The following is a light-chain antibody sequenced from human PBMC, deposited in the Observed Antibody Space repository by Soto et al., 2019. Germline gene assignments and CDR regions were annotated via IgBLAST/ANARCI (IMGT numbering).Light chain of an antibody. Sequence: DIQMTQSPSTLSASVGDRVTITCRASQSINTWLAWYQQKPGKAPKFLIYEASSLESGVPSRFSGSESGTEFTLTISSLHPDDFATYYCKQHHSYPYTFGQGTNREIK. CDR3: KQHHSYPYT. CDR1: QSINTW. J-gene: IGKJ2*01. V-gene: IGKV1-5*03. CDR2: EAS.